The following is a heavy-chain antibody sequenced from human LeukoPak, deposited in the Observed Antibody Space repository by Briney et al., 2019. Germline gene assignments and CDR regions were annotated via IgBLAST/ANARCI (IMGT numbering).Heavy chain of an antibody. CDR3: ARVSEETGSDY. CDR2: INPNSGGT. CDR1: GYTFTGYY. J-gene: IGHJ4*02. V-gene: IGHV1-2*02. D-gene: IGHD3-10*01. Sequence: GASVKASCKASGYTFTGYYMHWVRQAPGQGLEWMGWINPNSGGTNYAQKFQGRVTMTRDKSTSTVYMELSRLRSEDTAVYYCARVSEETGSDYWGQGTLVTVSS.